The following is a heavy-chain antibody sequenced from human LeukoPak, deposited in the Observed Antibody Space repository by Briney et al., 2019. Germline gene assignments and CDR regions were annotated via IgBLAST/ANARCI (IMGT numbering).Heavy chain of an antibody. J-gene: IGHJ3*02. CDR2: IENDGSST. CDR1: GFTFRFYW. Sequence: GGALRLSCAASGFTFRFYWMHWVRQAPGKGLVWGSRIENDGSSTSYADSVKGRFTISRDNAKNTLYLQMNSLRAEDTVVYYCVRDPHNYDRSGYQDAFDIWGQGTMVTVSS. V-gene: IGHV3-74*01. D-gene: IGHD3-22*01. CDR3: VRDPHNYDRSGYQDAFDI.